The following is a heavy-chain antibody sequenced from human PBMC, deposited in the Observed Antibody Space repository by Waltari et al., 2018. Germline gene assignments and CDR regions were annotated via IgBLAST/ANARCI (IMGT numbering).Heavy chain of an antibody. J-gene: IGHJ4*02. D-gene: IGHD6-13*01. Sequence: QVQLQESGPGLVKPSETLSLTCTVSGTSISNYYWSWIRQPPGRGLEWIGYSSDSGNTNYKTSLESRVTISEDTSKNEFSLKLNSVTAADTAVYYCARISGAAAGKFDYWGQGTLVTVSS. CDR3: ARISGAAAGKFDY. CDR2: SSDSGNT. CDR1: GTSISNYY. V-gene: IGHV4-59*01.